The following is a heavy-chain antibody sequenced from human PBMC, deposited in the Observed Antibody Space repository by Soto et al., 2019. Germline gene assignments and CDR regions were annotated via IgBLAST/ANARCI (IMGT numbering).Heavy chain of an antibody. V-gene: IGHV4-4*02. Sequence: QVQLQESGPGLVKPSGTLSLTCAVSGASISSTNWWSWVRQPPRRGLEWIGEIHHSGSTNYIPSLKSRVTISVDKSKNQFSLRLSSVTAADTAVYYCTRTSVPHSYGMDVWGQGTMVTVSS. CDR3: TRTSVPHSYGMDV. CDR1: GASISSTNW. CDR2: IHHSGST. J-gene: IGHJ6*01.